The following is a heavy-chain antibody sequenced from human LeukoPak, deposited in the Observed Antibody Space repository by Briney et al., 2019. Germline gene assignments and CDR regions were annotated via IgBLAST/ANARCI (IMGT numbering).Heavy chain of an antibody. D-gene: IGHD5-12*01. CDR2: ISAYNGNT. CDR3: ARDSGAWLRFSALDY. CDR1: GYTFTSYG. Sequence: ASVKVSCKASGYTFTSYGISWVRQAPGQGLEWMGWISAYNGNTNYAQKLQGRVTITADKSTSTAYMELSSLRSEDTAVYYCARDSGAWLRFSALDYWGQGTLVTVSS. J-gene: IGHJ4*02. V-gene: IGHV1-18*01.